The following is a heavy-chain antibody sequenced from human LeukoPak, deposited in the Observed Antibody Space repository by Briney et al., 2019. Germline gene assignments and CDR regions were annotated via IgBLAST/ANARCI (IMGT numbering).Heavy chain of an antibody. J-gene: IGHJ4*02. Sequence: GGSLRLSCAASGFTVSSTYMSWVRQAPGKGLEWVSYISSYSSTIYYADSVKGRFTISRDNANNSLYLQMNSLRDEDTAVYYCARRAFSGSDYWGQGTLVTVSS. CDR2: ISSYSSTI. CDR1: GFTVSSTY. V-gene: IGHV3-48*02. CDR3: ARRAFSGSDY. D-gene: IGHD6-25*01.